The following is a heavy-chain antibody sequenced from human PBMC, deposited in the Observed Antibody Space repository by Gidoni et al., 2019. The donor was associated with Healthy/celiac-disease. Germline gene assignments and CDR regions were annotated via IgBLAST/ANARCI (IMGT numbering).Heavy chain of an antibody. D-gene: IGHD4-4*01. V-gene: IGHV1-2*02. CDR2: INPNSGGT. CDR3: ASTIYATVTGGWGQK. Sequence: QVQLVQSGAEVKKPGASVKVSCKASGYNFTGYYMHWVRQAPGQGLEWMGWINPNSGGTNYAQKFQGRVTMTRDTSISTAYMELSRLRSDDTAVYYCASTIYATVTGGWGQKWGQGTLVTVSS. CDR1: GYNFTGYY. J-gene: IGHJ4*02.